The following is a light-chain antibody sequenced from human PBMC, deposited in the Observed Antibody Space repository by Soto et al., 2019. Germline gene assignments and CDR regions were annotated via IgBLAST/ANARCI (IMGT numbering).Light chain of an antibody. Sequence: QSVLTQPASVSGSPGQSITISCTGTSTDVGGYNSVSWYQQHTGKAPKLMIYDVTNRPSGVSNRFSGSKSANTASLIISGLQAEDEADYYCASYTSSSTLYVFGTGTKLTVL. CDR2: DVT. J-gene: IGLJ1*01. V-gene: IGLV2-14*03. CDR3: ASYTSSSTLYV. CDR1: STDVGGYNS.